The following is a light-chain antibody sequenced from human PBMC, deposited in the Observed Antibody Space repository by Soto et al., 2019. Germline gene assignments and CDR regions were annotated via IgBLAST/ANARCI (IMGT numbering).Light chain of an antibody. CDR2: SST. CDR1: SSNIESNT. V-gene: IGLV1-44*01. J-gene: IGLJ2*01. Sequence: QPVLTQPPSASGTPGQRVAISCSGSSSNIESNTVNWYQQVPGTAPKLLIYSSTQRPSGVPDRFSGSKSGTSASLAISGLQSDDEADYYCAAWDDSLNGVVFGGGTKLTVL. CDR3: AAWDDSLNGVV.